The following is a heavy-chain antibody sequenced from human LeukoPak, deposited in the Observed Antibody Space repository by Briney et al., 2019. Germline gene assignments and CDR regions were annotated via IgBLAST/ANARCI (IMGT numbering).Heavy chain of an antibody. V-gene: IGHV4-59*01. CDR2: IYYSGRT. D-gene: IGHD1-26*01. Sequence: SETLSLTCTVSGGSISSYYWSWIRQPPGKGLEWIGYIYYSGRTNYNPSLKSRVTISLDTSKNQFSLKLSSVTAADTAVYYCARVQDRGFRELTWGQGTLVTVSS. CDR1: GGSISSYY. CDR3: ARVQDRGFRELT. J-gene: IGHJ5*02.